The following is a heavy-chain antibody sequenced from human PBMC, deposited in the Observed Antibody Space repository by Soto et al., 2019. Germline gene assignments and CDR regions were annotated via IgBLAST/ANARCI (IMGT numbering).Heavy chain of an antibody. CDR3: VRGRWYGMDV. V-gene: IGHV3-53*01. Sequence: PGGSLRLSCAASGFTVSDSYLSWVRQAPGKGLEWVSGVYSGGTTYTADSVQGRFTISRDNSENTLHLQMNSLRAEDTAVYYCVRGRWYGMDVWGQGTTVTVSS. CDR1: GFTVSDSY. J-gene: IGHJ6*02. CDR2: VYSGGTT. D-gene: IGHD2-15*01.